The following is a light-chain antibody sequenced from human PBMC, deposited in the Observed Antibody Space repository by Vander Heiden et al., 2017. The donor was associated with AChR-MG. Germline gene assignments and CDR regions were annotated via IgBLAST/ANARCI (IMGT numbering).Light chain of an antibody. J-gene: IGKJ4*01. CDR3: QQRSHWPLT. V-gene: IGKV3-11*01. CDR2: DPS. CDR1: QGVTIP. Sequence: ELVLTQSPDTLSLSPGEGATLSCRASQGVTIPVAWYQQKYGQPPRLLIYDPSNRATGIPARFGGSGSGTDFTLTISRVEAEDFAVYYGQQRSHWPLTFGGGTKVEIK.